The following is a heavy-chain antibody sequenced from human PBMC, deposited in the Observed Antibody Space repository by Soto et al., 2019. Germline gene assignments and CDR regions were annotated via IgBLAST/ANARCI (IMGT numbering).Heavy chain of an antibody. J-gene: IGHJ4*02. D-gene: IGHD6-13*01. CDR1: GGSFSGDY. V-gene: IGHV4-34*01. Sequence: SETLSLTCAVYGGSFSGDYWSWIRQPPGKGLEWIGEINHSGSTNYNPSLKSRVTISVDTSKNQFSLKLSSVTAADTAVYYCARQEQQLNYFDYWGQGTLVTVSS. CDR2: INHSGST. CDR3: ARQEQQLNYFDY.